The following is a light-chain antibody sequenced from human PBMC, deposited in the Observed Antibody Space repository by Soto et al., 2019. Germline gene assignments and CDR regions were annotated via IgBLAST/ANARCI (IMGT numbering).Light chain of an antibody. V-gene: IGKV1-27*01. CDR3: QNYNTAPVT. Sequence: DIQMTQSPSSLSASIGDRVTITCRASQGISNFLAWYQQRPGDIPRLLIYAASALQSGVPSRFSGSGSGTDFTLAISSLQPEDVATYYCQNYNTAPVTFGQGTRLDIK. J-gene: IGKJ5*01. CDR1: QGISNF. CDR2: AAS.